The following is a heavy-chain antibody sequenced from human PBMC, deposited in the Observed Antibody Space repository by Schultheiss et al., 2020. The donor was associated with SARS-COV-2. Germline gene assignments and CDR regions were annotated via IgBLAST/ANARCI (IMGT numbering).Heavy chain of an antibody. CDR1: GGSFSGDY. J-gene: IGHJ4*02. CDR3: ARGGGSGSPFTGNFDY. Sequence: SETLSLTCAVYGGSFSGDYWGWIRQPPGKGLEWIGYIYYSGSTNYNPSLKSRVTISVDTSKNQFSLKLSSVTAADTAVYYCARGGGSGSPFTGNFDYWGQGTLVTVSS. V-gene: IGHV4-59*01. CDR2: IYYSGST. D-gene: IGHD3-10*01.